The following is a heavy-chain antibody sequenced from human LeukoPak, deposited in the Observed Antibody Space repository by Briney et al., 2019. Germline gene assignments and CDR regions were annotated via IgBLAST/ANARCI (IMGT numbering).Heavy chain of an antibody. Sequence: PSETLSVTCTVSGGSISSGGYYWSWIRQHPGKGLEWIGYIYYSGSTYYNPSLKSRVTISVDTSKNQFSLKLSSVTAADTAVYYCARGRSAVALDAFDIWGQGTMVTVSS. J-gene: IGHJ3*02. D-gene: IGHD6-19*01. CDR3: ARGRSAVALDAFDI. CDR1: GGSISSGGYY. V-gene: IGHV4-31*03. CDR2: IYYSGST.